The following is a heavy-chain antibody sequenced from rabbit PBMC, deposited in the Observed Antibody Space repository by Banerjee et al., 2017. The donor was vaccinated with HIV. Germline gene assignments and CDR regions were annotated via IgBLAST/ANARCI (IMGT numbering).Heavy chain of an antibody. CDR3: ARTYASSSGYWAFNL. CDR1: GFSFSSSYY. V-gene: IGHV1S40*01. J-gene: IGHJ4*01. Sequence: QSLEESGGDLVKPGASLTLTCTASGFSFSSSYYMCWVRQAPGKGLEWIACIYTGSSGSTYYANWAKGRFTISKTSSTTVTLQMTSLTAADTATYFCARTYASSSGYWAFNLWGPGTLVTVS. D-gene: IGHD1-1*01. CDR2: IYTGSSGST.